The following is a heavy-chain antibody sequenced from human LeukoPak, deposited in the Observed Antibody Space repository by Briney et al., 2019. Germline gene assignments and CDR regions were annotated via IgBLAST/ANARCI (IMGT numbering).Heavy chain of an antibody. CDR3: AKGSSAYGHPTSPLFDF. Sequence: GGSLRLSCVGSRFALNDYDMHWVRQAPGRGLEWVAVVSADGTERHYADSVKGRFTISRDNAKNTLFLQMNSLKTEDTAVYYCAKGSSAYGHPTSPLFDFWGQGTLVTVSS. CDR1: RFALNDYD. J-gene: IGHJ4*02. V-gene: IGHV3-30*18. CDR2: VSADGTER. D-gene: IGHD3-22*01.